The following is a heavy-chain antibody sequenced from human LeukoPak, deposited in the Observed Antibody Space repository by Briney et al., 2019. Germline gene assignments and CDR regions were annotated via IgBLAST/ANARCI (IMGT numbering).Heavy chain of an antibody. Sequence: GGSLRLSCAASGVSFSGYLMSWVRQAPGKGLEWVANIKQDGSEKYYVDSLKGRVTISRENAKNSLYLQMYSLRAEDTAVYYCARHTRPTNYYDVSGAFDIWGQRTMVTVSS. CDR2: IKQDGSEK. CDR1: GVSFSGYL. J-gene: IGHJ3*02. D-gene: IGHD3-22*01. CDR3: ARHTRPTNYYDVSGAFDI. V-gene: IGHV3-7*01.